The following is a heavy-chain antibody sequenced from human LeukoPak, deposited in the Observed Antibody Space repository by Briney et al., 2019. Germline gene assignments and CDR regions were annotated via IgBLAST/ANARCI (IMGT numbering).Heavy chain of an antibody. J-gene: IGHJ4*02. D-gene: IGHD3-22*01. CDR3: ARDFYYDSSGYYDY. CDR1: GFTFSSYS. Sequence: GGSLRLSCAASGFTFSSYSMNWVRQAPGKGLEWVSYISISGSNIHYADSVKGRFTISRDNAKNSLYLQMNSLRAEDTAVYYCARDFYYDSSGYYDYWGQGTLVTVSS. V-gene: IGHV3-48*01. CDR2: ISISGSNI.